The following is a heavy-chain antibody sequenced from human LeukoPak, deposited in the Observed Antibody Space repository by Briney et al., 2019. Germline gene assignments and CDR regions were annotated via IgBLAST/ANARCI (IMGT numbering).Heavy chain of an antibody. CDR3: ARGYYYGSGSYYNVELGKGPLDY. Sequence: GGSLRLSCAASGFTFSSYGMHWVRQAPGKGLEWVAVIWYDGSNKYYADSVKGRFTISRDNSKNTLYLQMNSLRAEDTAVYYCARGYYYGSGSYYNVELGKGPLDYWGQGTLVTVSS. V-gene: IGHV3-33*01. CDR1: GFTFSSYG. D-gene: IGHD3-10*01. CDR2: IWYDGSNK. J-gene: IGHJ4*02.